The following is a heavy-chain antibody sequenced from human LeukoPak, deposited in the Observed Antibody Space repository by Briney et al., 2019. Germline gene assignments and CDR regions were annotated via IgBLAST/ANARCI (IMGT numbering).Heavy chain of an antibody. V-gene: IGHV1-8*01. J-gene: IGHJ4*02. Sequence: TSVKVSCKASGYTFTSYDINWVRQATGQGLEWMGWMNPNSGNTGYAQKFQGRVTMTRNTSISTAYMELRSLRSDDTAVYYCAREVSIAVAGTLDYWGQGTLVTVSS. CDR2: MNPNSGNT. CDR3: AREVSIAVAGTLDY. D-gene: IGHD6-19*01. CDR1: GYTFTSYD.